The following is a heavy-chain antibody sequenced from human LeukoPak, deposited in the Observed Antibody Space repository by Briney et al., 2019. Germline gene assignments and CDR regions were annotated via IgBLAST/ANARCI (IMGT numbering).Heavy chain of an antibody. J-gene: IGHJ4*02. CDR1: GFPFSTSA. D-gene: IGHD6-13*01. Sequence: GGSLRLSCAASGFPFSTSATGWVRQAPGKGLEWVSTISGGGADTYYADSVKGRFTISRDNAKNSLYLQMNSLRAEDTAVYYCARGSGATYSSSWYLDYWGQGTLVTVSS. CDR3: ARGSGATYSSSWYLDY. CDR2: ISGGGADT. V-gene: IGHV3-23*01.